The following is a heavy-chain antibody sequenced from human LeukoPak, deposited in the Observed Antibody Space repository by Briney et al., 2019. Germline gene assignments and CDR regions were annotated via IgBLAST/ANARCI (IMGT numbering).Heavy chain of an antibody. CDR3: ARVVYGGNYYYYMDV. J-gene: IGHJ6*03. V-gene: IGHV1-18*01. CDR2: IRTHNGNT. D-gene: IGHD4-23*01. CDR1: GYTFTSYG. Sequence: ASVKVSCKASGYTFTSYGISWVRQAPGQGREGMGWIRTHNGNTNCAQKFQGRVTMTTDTSTSTAHMGLSSLRSDDTAVYCCARVVYGGNYYYYMDVWGKGTTVTVSS.